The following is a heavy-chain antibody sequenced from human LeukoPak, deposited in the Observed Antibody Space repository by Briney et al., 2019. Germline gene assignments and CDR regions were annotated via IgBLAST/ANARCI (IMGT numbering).Heavy chain of an antibody. CDR3: ARDRSRIAAAEYGFDP. CDR2: INPNSGGT. J-gene: IGHJ5*02. D-gene: IGHD6-13*01. Sequence: GASVNVACKASGYTFTGYYMHWVRQAPGQGLEWMGWINPNSGGTNYAQKFQGRVTMTRDTSISTAYMELSRLRSDDTAVYYCARDRSRIAAAEYGFDPWGQGTLVTVSS. V-gene: IGHV1-2*02. CDR1: GYTFTGYY.